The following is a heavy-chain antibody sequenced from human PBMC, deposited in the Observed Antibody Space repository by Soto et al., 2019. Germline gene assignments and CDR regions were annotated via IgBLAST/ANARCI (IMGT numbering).Heavy chain of an antibody. J-gene: IGHJ6*02. Sequence: PGGPRRFSLAASGFTFGDPYMDWFRQSPGKGLEWVGCTASRAESYTTGYAAYVKGRFTISRAESTNSLYLQMNSLKTEDTAVFNCCRGSCTSTSCNWSPYGLDVWGQGTPVTVSS. CDR3: CRGSCTSTSCNWSPYGLDV. D-gene: IGHD2-2*01. V-gene: IGHV3-72*01. CDR1: GFTFGDPY. CDR2: TASRAESYTT.